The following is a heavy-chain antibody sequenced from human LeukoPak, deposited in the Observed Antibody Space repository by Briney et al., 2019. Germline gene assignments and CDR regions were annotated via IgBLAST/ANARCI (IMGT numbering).Heavy chain of an antibody. CDR3: ARDMTGGIWARATSFDH. CDR1: GYTFSAFY. Sequence: ASVKVSCKTSGYTFSAFYMHWVRQAPGQGPEWMGWINPGSGGSEYGQKFQGRVTFTSDTSSTTIYMEVRSLKSDDTAVYYCARDMTGGIWARATSFDHWGQGTLVTVSS. V-gene: IGHV1-2*02. J-gene: IGHJ4*02. D-gene: IGHD1-14*01. CDR2: INPGSGGS.